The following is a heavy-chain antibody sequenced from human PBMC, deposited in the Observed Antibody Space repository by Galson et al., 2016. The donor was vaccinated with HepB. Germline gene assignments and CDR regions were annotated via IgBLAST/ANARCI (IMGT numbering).Heavy chain of an antibody. D-gene: IGHD1-1*01. CDR1: GFTFNIYA. CDR3: SKDRDRNGNEKYFQH. V-gene: IGHV3-23*01. Sequence: SLRLSCAASGFTFNIYAMSWVRLAPGKGQEWVSAISSGGTTYYADSVKGRFTISRDNSKNTLSLQMNSLRAEETAVYYCSKDRDRNGNEKYFQHWGQGTLVTVSS. CDR2: ISSGGTT. J-gene: IGHJ1*01.